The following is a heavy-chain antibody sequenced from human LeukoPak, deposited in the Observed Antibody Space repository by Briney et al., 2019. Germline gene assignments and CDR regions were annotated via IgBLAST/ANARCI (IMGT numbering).Heavy chain of an antibody. J-gene: IGHJ4*02. Sequence: PGGSLRLSCAASGFTFSNAWMSWVRQTPGKGLEWVSYISSSGSTIYYADSVKGRFTISRDNAKNSLYLQMNSLRAEDTAVYYCARDLTGSGDYWGQGTLVTVSS. CDR3: ARDLTGSGDY. CDR2: ISSSGSTI. CDR1: GFTFSNAW. V-gene: IGHV3-11*01. D-gene: IGHD3-10*01.